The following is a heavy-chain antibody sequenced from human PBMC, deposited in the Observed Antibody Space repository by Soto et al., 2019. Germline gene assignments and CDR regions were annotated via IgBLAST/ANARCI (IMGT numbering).Heavy chain of an antibody. D-gene: IGHD3-22*01. J-gene: IGHJ4*02. Sequence: QVQLVQSGAEVKKPGSSVKVSCKASGGTFSSYAISWVRQAPGQGLEWMGGIIPIFGTANYAQKFQGRVTITADESTSTAYMELSSLRSEDTAVYYCAREPTYYYDSSGYSMYSPYYFDSWGQGTLVTVSS. V-gene: IGHV1-69*01. CDR1: GGTFSSYA. CDR2: IIPIFGTA. CDR3: AREPTYYYDSSGYSMYSPYYFDS.